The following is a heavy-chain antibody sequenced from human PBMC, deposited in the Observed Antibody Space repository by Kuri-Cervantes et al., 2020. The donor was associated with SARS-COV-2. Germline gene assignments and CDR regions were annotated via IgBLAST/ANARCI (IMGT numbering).Heavy chain of an antibody. Sequence: SETLSLTCTVSGGSISSYYWSWIRQPPGKGLEWIGYIYYSGSTNYNPSLKSRVTMSVDTSKNQFSLKLSSVTAADTAVYYCARGHSSSFDYWGQGTLVTVSS. V-gene: IGHV4-59*12. CDR1: GGSISSYY. J-gene: IGHJ4*02. CDR2: IYYSGST. D-gene: IGHD6-13*01. CDR3: ARGHSSSFDY.